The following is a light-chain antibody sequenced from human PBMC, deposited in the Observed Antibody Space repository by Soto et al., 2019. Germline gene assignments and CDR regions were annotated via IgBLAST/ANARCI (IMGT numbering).Light chain of an antibody. J-gene: IGKJ4*01. CDR1: QSVSSY. CDR2: DVS. V-gene: IGKV3-11*01. CDR3: QQISDWPLT. Sequence: EIVLTQSPATLSLSPGERATLSCRASQSVSSYLAWYQQRPGQAPRLLIYDVSNGATGIPARFSGSGSGTDLTLTISSLEPEDFAVYYCQQISDWPLTFGLGTKVEIK.